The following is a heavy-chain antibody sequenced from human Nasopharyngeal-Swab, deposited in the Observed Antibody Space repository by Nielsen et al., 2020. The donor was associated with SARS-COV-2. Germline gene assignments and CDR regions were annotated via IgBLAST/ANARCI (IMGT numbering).Heavy chain of an antibody. V-gene: IGHV3-53*01. Sequence: WIRQPPGKGLEWVSVIYSGGSTYYADSVKGRFAISRENSKNTLYLQMNSLRAEDTAVYYCARGDPYYYGMDVWGQGTTVTVSS. CDR2: IYSGGST. J-gene: IGHJ6*02. CDR3: ARGDPYYYGMDV.